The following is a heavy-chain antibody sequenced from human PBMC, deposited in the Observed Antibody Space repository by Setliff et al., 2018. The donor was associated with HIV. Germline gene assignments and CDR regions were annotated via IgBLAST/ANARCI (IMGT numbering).Heavy chain of an antibody. Sequence: PGGSLRLSCAASGFTFSDYYMSWIRQAPGKGLEWVSYISSSSSYTNYADSVRGRFTISRDNTKNSLYLQMDGLRVEDTAVYYCARLRINDFWGQGTPVTVSS. J-gene: IGHJ4*02. CDR2: ISSSSSYT. CDR3: ARLRINDF. CDR1: GFTFSDYY. V-gene: IGHV3-11*06.